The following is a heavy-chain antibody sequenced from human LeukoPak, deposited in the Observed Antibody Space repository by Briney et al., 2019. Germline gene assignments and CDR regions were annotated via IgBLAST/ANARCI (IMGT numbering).Heavy chain of an antibody. J-gene: IGHJ4*02. D-gene: IGHD3-22*01. CDR1: GGSVTGSTYY. V-gene: IGHV4-39*01. CDR3: ARHDYDSSGHRRDYYFDY. CDR2: VVHSGTT. Sequence: SETLSLTCTVSGGSVTGSTYYWGWIRQPPGKGLEWIVSVVHSGTTYYNPSLRSRVTVSMDTSKKQFSLRLSSVTAADTAVYYCARHDYDSSGHRRDYYFDYWSQGTLVTVSS.